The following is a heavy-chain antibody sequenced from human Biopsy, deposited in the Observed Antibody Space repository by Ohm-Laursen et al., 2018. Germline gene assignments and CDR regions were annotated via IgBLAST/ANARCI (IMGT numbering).Heavy chain of an antibody. CDR2: ARNKANSYII. Sequence: SLRLSCAAFGFTFTDHYMDWVRQPPGGGLEWVGRARNKANSYIIEYAASLRGRFTISRDDSKSSLYLRMNSLRTEDTAVYYCVRGANGFDYWGQGTLVTVSS. V-gene: IGHV3-72*01. D-gene: IGHD1-1*01. CDR1: GFTFTDHY. CDR3: VRGANGFDY. J-gene: IGHJ4*02.